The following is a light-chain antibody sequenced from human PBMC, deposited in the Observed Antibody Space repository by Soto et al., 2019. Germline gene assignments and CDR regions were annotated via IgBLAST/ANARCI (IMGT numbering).Light chain of an antibody. CDR1: SSDVGGYNY. CDR2: EVS. J-gene: IGLJ1*01. CDR3: SSYTTSGTLYV. V-gene: IGLV2-14*01. Sequence: QSVLTQPASVSGSPGESITISCTGTSSDVGGYNYVSWHQQHPGKAPKFMIYEVSNRPSGVSNRFSGSKSGNTASLTISGLQAEDEADYYCSSYTTSGTLYVFGTGTKLTVL.